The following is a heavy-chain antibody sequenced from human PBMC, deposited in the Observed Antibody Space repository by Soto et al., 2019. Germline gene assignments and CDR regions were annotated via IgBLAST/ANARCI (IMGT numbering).Heavy chain of an antibody. Sequence: VSLKVSCKASGYTFTSYGISWVRQAPGQGLEWMGWISAYNGNTNYAQKFQGRVTMTTDTSTSTAYMELRSLRSDDTAVYYCARVKTSGYHNWFDPWGQGTLVTVSS. CDR1: GYTFTSYG. D-gene: IGHD3-22*01. CDR2: ISAYNGNT. J-gene: IGHJ5*02. CDR3: ARVKTSGYHNWFDP. V-gene: IGHV1-18*01.